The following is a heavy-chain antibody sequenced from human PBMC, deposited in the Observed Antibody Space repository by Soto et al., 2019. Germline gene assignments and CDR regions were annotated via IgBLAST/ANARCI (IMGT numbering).Heavy chain of an antibody. CDR1: GFAFSNYE. V-gene: IGHV3-48*03. CDR2: ISPSGSTI. CDR3: ARESFSASPNFFDY. J-gene: IGHJ4*02. D-gene: IGHD3-3*02. Sequence: HPGGSLRLSCAASGFAFSNYEMNWVRQAPGKGLEWVSYISPSGSTIYYADSVKGRFTISRDDAKNSLYLQMNSLRADDTAVYYCARESFSASPNFFDYWGQGTLVTVSS.